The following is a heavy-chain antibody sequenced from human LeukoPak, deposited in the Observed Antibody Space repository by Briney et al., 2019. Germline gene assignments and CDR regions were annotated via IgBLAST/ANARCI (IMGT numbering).Heavy chain of an antibody. Sequence: ASVKVSCKASGYTLTSYGISWVRQAPGQGLEWMGWISAYNGVTNYAQKLQGRVTMTTDTSTSTAYMELRSLRSDETAVYYCARMSYGSGTNWFDPWGQGTLVTVSS. V-gene: IGHV1-18*01. D-gene: IGHD3-10*01. CDR3: ARMSYGSGTNWFDP. J-gene: IGHJ5*02. CDR2: ISAYNGVT. CDR1: GYTLTSYG.